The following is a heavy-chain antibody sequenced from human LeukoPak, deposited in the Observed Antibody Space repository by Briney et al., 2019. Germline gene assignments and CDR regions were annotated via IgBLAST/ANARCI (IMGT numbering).Heavy chain of an antibody. CDR1: GFTFSNAW. V-gene: IGHV3-15*01. J-gene: IGHJ4*02. Sequence: GGSLRLSCAASGFTFSNAWLSWVRQAPGKGLEWVGRIKSKTDGGTTDYAAPVKGRFTISRDDSKKTLYLQIHSLKTEDTGMYYCTTITDYWGQGTLVTVSS. CDR3: TTITDY. CDR2: IKSKTDGGTT.